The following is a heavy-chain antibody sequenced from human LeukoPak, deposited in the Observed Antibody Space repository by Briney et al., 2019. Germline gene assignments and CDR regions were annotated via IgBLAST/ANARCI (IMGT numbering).Heavy chain of an antibody. V-gene: IGHV3-53*01. Sequence: GGSLRLSCAASGFTFTNYAMSWVRQAPGKGLEWVSVIYSGGSTYYADSVKGRFTISRDNSKNTLYLQMNSLRAEDTAVYYCARAGYGDSPMDPLDYWGQGTLVTVSS. CDR2: IYSGGST. CDR3: ARAGYGDSPMDPLDY. J-gene: IGHJ4*02. CDR1: GFTFTNYA. D-gene: IGHD4-17*01.